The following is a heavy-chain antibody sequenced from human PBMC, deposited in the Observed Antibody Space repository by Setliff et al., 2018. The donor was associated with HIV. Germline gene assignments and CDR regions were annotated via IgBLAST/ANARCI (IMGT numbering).Heavy chain of an antibody. J-gene: IGHJ5*02. CDR2: ISYSGST. CDR3: VGGIRGARFSP. CDR1: GDFISFYY. V-gene: IGHV4-59*01. Sequence: SETLSLTCTVSGDFISFYYWSWIRQPPGKGLEWIGYISYSGSTTYNPSLKSRVTISIDTSNNQFSLKMTSMTAADTAVYYCVGGIRGARFSPWGQGTLVTVSS. D-gene: IGHD3-10*01.